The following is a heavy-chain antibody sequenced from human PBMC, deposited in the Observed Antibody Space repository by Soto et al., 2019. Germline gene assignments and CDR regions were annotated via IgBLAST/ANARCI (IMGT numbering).Heavy chain of an antibody. J-gene: IGHJ6*02. CDR2: ISAYNGNT. CDR3: ARVNKGSGYYSGYYYYGMDV. Sequence: ASVKVSCKASGYTFTSYGISWVRQAPGQGLEWMGWISAYNGNTNYAQKLQGRVTMTTDTSTSTAYMELRSLRSDDTAVYYCARVNKGSGYYSGYYYYGMDVWGQGTTVTVSS. V-gene: IGHV1-18*01. D-gene: IGHD3-3*01. CDR1: GYTFTSYG.